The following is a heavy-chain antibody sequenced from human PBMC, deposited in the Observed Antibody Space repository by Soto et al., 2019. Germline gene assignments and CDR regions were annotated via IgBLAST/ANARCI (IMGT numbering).Heavy chain of an antibody. Sequence: GASVKVSCKAVGYTFTNYGISWVRQAPGQGLEWMGIINPSGGSTSYAQKFQGRVTMTRDTSTSTVYMELSSLRSEDTAVYYCARDVEIVVVPAAAYYFDYWGQGTLVTVSS. V-gene: IGHV1-46*01. J-gene: IGHJ4*02. D-gene: IGHD2-2*03. CDR1: GYTFTNYG. CDR2: INPSGGST. CDR3: ARDVEIVVVPAAAYYFDY.